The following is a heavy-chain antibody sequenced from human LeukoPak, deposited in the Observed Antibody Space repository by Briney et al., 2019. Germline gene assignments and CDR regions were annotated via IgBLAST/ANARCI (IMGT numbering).Heavy chain of an antibody. J-gene: IGHJ4*02. D-gene: IGHD3-10*01. CDR1: DFVFSDYY. V-gene: IGHV3-11*01. CDR3: AREMEGDYGSGTYFDL. CDR2: ISSSGNSI. Sequence: GGSLRPSCAASDFVFSDYYMSWVRQAPGKGLEWVSYISSSGNSIYYADSVKGRFTISRDNAKNSLYLQMNSLRAEDTAVYYCAREMEGDYGSGTYFDLWGQGNMVTVSS.